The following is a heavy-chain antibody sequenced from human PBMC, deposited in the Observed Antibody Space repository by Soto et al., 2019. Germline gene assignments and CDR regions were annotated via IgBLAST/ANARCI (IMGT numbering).Heavy chain of an antibody. CDR2: TSNSGST. CDR3: ARGGGSTKVDY. CDR1: GGSIPSSGYY. Sequence: QVQLRESGPGLVKPSQTLSLTCTVSGGSIPSSGYYWSWIRQHPGEGLEWIGFTSNSGSTSYNPSLKSRVTISVDTSSNQFSLNLKSVTAADTAVYYCARGGGSTKVDYWGQGTLVTVSP. V-gene: IGHV4-31*03. D-gene: IGHD2-2*01. J-gene: IGHJ4*02.